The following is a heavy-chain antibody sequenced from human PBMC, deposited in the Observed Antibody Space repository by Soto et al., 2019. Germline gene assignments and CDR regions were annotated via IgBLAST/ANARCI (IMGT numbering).Heavy chain of an antibody. CDR3: ARDIAAAGEEAFDI. D-gene: IGHD6-13*01. J-gene: IGHJ3*02. V-gene: IGHV1-2*02. CDR2: INPNSGGT. Sequence: ASVKVSCKASGYTFTGYYMHWVRQAPGQGLEWMGWINPNSGGTNYAQKFQGRVTMTRDTSISTAYMELSRLRSDDTAVYYCARDIAAAGEEAFDIWGQGTMVTVSS. CDR1: GYTFTGYY.